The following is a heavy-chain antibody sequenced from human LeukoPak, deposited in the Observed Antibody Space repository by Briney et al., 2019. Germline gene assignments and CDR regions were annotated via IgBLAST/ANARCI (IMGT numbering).Heavy chain of an antibody. CDR2: ISGSGGST. J-gene: IGHJ6*02. CDR1: GFTFSRYA. CDR3: AKDADIVVVVAALLV. V-gene: IGHV3-23*01. D-gene: IGHD2-15*01. Sequence: GGSLRLSCAASGFTFSRYAMSWVRQAPGKGLEWVSAISGSGGSTYYADSVKGRFTLSRDNSKNTLYLQMNSLRAEDTAVYYCAKDADIVVVVAALLVWGQGTTVTVSS.